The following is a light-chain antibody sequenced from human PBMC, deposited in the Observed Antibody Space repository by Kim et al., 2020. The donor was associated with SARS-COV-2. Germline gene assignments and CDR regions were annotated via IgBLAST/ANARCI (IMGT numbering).Light chain of an antibody. CDR1: QSLSRRY. Sequence: PGERATLSCRASQSLSRRYLAWYQQRPGQAPRLLIHGASSRATGIPDRFSGSGSGTDFTLTISRLKPEDFAVYYCLQYDNSPRTFGQGTKV. CDR2: GAS. V-gene: IGKV3-20*01. J-gene: IGKJ1*01. CDR3: LQYDNSPRT.